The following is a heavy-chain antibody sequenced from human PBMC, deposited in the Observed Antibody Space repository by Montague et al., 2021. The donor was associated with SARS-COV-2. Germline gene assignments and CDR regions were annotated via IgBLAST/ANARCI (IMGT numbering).Heavy chain of an antibody. CDR2: IYYSGST. D-gene: IGHD6-19*01. V-gene: IGHV4-39*01. Sequence: SETLSLTCTVSGGSISSSSYYWGWIRQPPGKGLEWIGSIYYSGSTYYXPSLKSRVTISVDTSKNQFSLKLSSVTAADTAVYYCARHAPRCVAGTHSWFDPWGQGTLVTVSS. CDR1: GGSISSSSYY. CDR3: ARHAPRCVAGTHSWFDP. J-gene: IGHJ5*02.